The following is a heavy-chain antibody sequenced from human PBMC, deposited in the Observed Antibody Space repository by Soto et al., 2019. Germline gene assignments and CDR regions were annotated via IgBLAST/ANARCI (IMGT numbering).Heavy chain of an antibody. CDR2: IKSKTDGGTT. J-gene: IGHJ2*01. D-gene: IGHD6-13*01. V-gene: IGHV3-15*01. CDR3: TRQRYSSSPGQSTFYFDL. CDR1: GFTFSNAW. Sequence: GGSLRLSCAASGFTFSNAWMSWVRQAPGKGLEWVGRIKSKTDGGTTDYAAPVKGRFTISRDDSKNTLYLQMNSLKTEDTAVYYCTRQRYSSSPGQSTFYFDLWGRGTLVTVSS.